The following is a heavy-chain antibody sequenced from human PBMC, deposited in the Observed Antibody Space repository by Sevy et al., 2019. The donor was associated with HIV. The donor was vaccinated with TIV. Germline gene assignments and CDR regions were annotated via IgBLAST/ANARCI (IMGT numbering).Heavy chain of an antibody. V-gene: IGHV4-4*02. Sequence: SETLSRTCTVSGDSIISSRWWSWFRQTPGKGLEWIEDLYHREATNYNPPLKSRVIISVDRFRNQFSLKVTSMTSADTAVYYCAAATGTDILGYYFDSWGQGTLVTVSS. J-gene: IGHJ4*02. D-gene: IGHD2-21*01. CDR3: AAATGTDILGYYFDS. CDR2: LYHREAT. CDR1: GDSIISSRW.